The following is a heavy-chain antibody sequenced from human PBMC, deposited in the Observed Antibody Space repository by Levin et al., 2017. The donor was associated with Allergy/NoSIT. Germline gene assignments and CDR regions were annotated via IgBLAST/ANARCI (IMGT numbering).Heavy chain of an antibody. V-gene: IGHV3-9*01. CDR1: GFTFDDYA. J-gene: IGHJ6*02. D-gene: IGHD3-16*02. Sequence: PGGSLRLSCAASGFTFDDYAMHWVRQAPGKGLEWVSGINWNSGSIGYGDSVKGRFTISRDNSKNSLYLQMNSLRAEDTALYYCAKDRAGRHRYYFGMDVWGQGTTVTVS. CDR2: INWNSGSI. CDR3: AKDRAGRHRYYFGMDV.